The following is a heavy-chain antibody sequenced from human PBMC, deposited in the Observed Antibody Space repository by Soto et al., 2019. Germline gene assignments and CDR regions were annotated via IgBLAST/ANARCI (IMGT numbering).Heavy chain of an antibody. J-gene: IGHJ6*02. CDR3: ARGGRDGMDV. CDR2: ISAYNGNT. Sequence: QVQLVQSGAEVKKPGASVKVSCKASGFTFTTYGFTRVRQAPGQGLEWMGWISAYNGNTNYAQKFQGRVTMTTDTSTSTVYLELRSLTSDDPAVYYCARGGRDGMDVWGQGTTVTLSS. D-gene: IGHD3-10*01. V-gene: IGHV1-18*01. CDR1: GFTFTTYG.